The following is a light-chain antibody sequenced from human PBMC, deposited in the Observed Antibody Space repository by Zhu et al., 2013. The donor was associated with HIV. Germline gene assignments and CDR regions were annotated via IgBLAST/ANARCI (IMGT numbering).Light chain of an antibody. CDR3: QQYKKWPPFT. CDR1: PSVWSNY. J-gene: IGKJ2*01. CDR2: GAS. Sequence: EFVLTQSPATLSLSPGDRATLSCRASPSVWSNYLAWYQQKPGQPPMLLIFGASTRATGIPDRFSGSGSRTDFTLTISSLQSEDFALYYCQQYKKWPPFTFGQGTRLEIK. V-gene: IGKV3D-15*01.